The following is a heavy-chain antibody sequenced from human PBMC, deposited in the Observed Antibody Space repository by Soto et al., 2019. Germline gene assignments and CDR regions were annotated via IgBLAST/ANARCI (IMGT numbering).Heavy chain of an antibody. Sequence: VQLVEFWGVVVQPGRSLRLSCAASGFTFSSYGMHWVRQAPGKGLEWVAVISYDGSNKYYVDSVKGRFTISRDNSKNTLYLHMNSLRPEDTSVYYCAKDRGGIYGGAYYFDYWGQGTLVSVSS. CDR2: ISYDGSNK. D-gene: IGHD1-26*01. CDR3: AKDRGGIYGGAYYFDY. V-gene: IGHV3-30*18. J-gene: IGHJ4*02. CDR1: GFTFSSYG.